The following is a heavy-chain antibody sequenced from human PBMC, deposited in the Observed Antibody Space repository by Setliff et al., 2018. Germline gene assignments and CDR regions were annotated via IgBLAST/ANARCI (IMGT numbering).Heavy chain of an antibody. CDR1: GFTFSSYA. CDR2: ISGSAQTT. Sequence: GALRPPCAASGFTFSSYAITWVRQAPGKGLAWVSMISGSAQTTYYADSVKGRFTISRDKSKNTVYLEMNSLRAEDTAVYYCAKRGPYCSGGTCHYYFDYWGQGTLVTVSS. V-gene: IGHV3-23*01. J-gene: IGHJ4*02. CDR3: AKRGPYCSGGTCHYYFDY. D-gene: IGHD2-15*01.